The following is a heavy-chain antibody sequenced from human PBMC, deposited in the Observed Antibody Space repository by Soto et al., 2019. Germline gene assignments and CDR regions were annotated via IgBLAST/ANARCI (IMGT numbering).Heavy chain of an antibody. Sequence: QVHLVQSGAEVKKPGASVRVSCKASGYTLRNYYMHWVRQAPGQGLEWMGRINPDSNDSKIAQRFQGSVTMTCDTSINTAYMELTRLRHDDTALYSCTSGPNFDFWGQGTLVTVSS. CDR1: GYTLRNYY. V-gene: IGHV1-2*06. CDR3: TSGPNFDF. CDR2: INPDSNDS. J-gene: IGHJ4*02.